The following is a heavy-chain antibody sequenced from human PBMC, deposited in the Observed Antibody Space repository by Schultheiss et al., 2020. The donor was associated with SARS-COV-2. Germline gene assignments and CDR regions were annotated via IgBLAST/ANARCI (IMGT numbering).Heavy chain of an antibody. Sequence: SCAASGFTFSDYYMSWIRQAPGKGLEWVTALSPNSDTTFIADSVRGRFTISRDNSMNTLFLQMNSLRVDDTAVYYCAIDPNWGSGDSWGQGTLVTVSS. CDR2: LSPNSDTT. J-gene: IGHJ5*01. D-gene: IGHD7-27*01. CDR3: AIDPNWGSGDS. V-gene: IGHV3-23*01. CDR1: GFTFSDYY.